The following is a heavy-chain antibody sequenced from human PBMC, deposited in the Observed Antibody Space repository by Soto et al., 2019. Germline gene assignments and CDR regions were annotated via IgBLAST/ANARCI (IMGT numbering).Heavy chain of an antibody. CDR1: RGCVSDKGYC. D-gene: IGHD4-17*01. J-gene: IGHJ4*01. CDR2: VYYIGTT. V-gene: IGHV4-61*08. CDR3: ARDTAVPKGPRPRDGLYY. Sequence: SVSRSLPGFVSRGCVSDKGYCCSCVRQPAGKRLEWIAYVYYIGTTNYDPSRKGRVPISVDLSKCRLSLRLSSVTTADTALYSCARDTAVPKGPRPRDGLYYWGRGTLV.